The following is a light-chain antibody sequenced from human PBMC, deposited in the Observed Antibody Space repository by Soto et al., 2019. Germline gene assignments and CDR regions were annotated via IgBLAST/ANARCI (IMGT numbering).Light chain of an antibody. V-gene: IGKV3-20*01. CDR2: VAS. CDR3: QQYGSSPFT. CDR1: QSVSSSY. J-gene: IGKJ3*01. Sequence: EIVLSQSPGTLSLSPGERATLSCRASQSVSSSYFAWYQQKPGQAPRLLIYVASSRATGIPDRFSGSGSGTDFTLTISRLEPEDFALYYCQQYGSSPFTFGPGTKVDIK.